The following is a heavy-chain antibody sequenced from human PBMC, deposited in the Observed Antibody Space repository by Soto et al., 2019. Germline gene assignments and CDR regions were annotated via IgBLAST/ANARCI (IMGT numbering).Heavy chain of an antibody. Sequence: GGALRLSCAASGFTFSSYLMSWVGQAPGKGLEWVANIKQDGSEKYYVDSVKGRFTISRDNAKNSLYLQMNSLRAEDTAVYYCARDLYYYGSGSYYKADYYYYGMDVWGQGTTVTVSS. CDR2: IKQDGSEK. D-gene: IGHD3-10*01. V-gene: IGHV3-7*01. CDR1: GFTFSSYL. J-gene: IGHJ6*02. CDR3: ARDLYYYGSGSYYKADYYYYGMDV.